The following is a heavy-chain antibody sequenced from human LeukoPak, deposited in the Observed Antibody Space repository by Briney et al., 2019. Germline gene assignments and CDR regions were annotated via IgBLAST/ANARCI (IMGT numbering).Heavy chain of an antibody. Sequence: QPGGSLRLSCAASGFTFSSYAMSWVRQAPGKGLEWVSAISGSGGSTYYADSVKGRFTISRDNSKNTLYLQMNSLRAEDTAVYYCAKGYYDFWSGYYTLDYWGQGTLVTVSS. CDR1: GFTFSSYA. J-gene: IGHJ4*02. D-gene: IGHD3-3*01. CDR3: AKGYYDFWSGYYTLDY. V-gene: IGHV3-23*01. CDR2: ISGSGGST.